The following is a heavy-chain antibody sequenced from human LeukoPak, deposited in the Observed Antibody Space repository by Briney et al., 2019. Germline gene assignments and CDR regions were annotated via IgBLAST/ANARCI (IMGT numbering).Heavy chain of an antibody. CDR1: GYDFTGFY. V-gene: IGHV1-2*02. D-gene: IGHD1-1*01. CDR2: VNPRSGDT. Sequence: GASVTVSFESSGYDFTGFYMHWVRQAPGQGLEWMGYVNPRSGDTTYAQKFQGRVRMTTDTSIGTASMELSWLRSDDTAVYYCARDGKSNWYWGQGTLVTVSS. J-gene: IGHJ4*02. CDR3: ARDGKSNWY.